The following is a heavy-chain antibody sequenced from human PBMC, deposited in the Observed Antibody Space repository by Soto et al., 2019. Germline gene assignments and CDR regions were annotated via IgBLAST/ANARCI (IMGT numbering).Heavy chain of an antibody. J-gene: IGHJ4*02. CDR2: VKDGGHT. V-gene: IGHV4-34*01. Sequence: QVQLQQWGAGLLKPSETLSLNCAVTGGSLSGYNWSWSRQPPGKGLEWIGEVKDGGHTNYSPSLRGRVTISSDTSNNQFSLRLNSVTAADTGVYYCARGQEGVVATHWDQGSLVTVSS. CDR1: GGSLSGYN. CDR3: ARGQEGVVATH. D-gene: IGHD5-12*01.